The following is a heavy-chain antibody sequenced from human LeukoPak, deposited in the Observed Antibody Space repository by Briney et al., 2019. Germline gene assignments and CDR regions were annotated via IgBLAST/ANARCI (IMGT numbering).Heavy chain of an antibody. CDR2: IYPGDSDT. J-gene: IGHJ4*02. CDR1: GYSFTSYW. V-gene: IGHV5-51*01. Sequence: GESLKISCKGSGYSFTSYWIGWVRQMPGKGLEWMGIIYPGDSDTRYSPSFQGQVTISADKSISTAYLQWSSLKASDTAMYYCARRGYCSGGSCYSFDYWGQGTLVAVSS. D-gene: IGHD2-15*01. CDR3: ARRGYCSGGSCYSFDY.